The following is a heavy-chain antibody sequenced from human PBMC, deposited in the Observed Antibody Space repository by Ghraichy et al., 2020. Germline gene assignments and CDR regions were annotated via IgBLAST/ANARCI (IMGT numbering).Heavy chain of an antibody. Sequence: GGSLRLSCAASGFTFSNYAMIWVRRAPGKGLEWFSSISGSGVYTYYADSVKGRFTISRDNSKNTLFLQMNSLRAEDTAVYHCAKAQGSSYNHVTMDVWGQGTTVTVSS. CDR2: ISGSGVYT. J-gene: IGHJ6*02. V-gene: IGHV3-23*01. D-gene: IGHD1-14*01. CDR3: AKAQGSSYNHVTMDV. CDR1: GFTFSNYA.